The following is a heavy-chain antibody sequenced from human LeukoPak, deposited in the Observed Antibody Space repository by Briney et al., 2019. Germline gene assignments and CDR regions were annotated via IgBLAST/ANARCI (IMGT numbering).Heavy chain of an antibody. CDR3: ARALIAVAGLYGMDV. J-gene: IGHJ6*02. CDR1: GYTFTSYG. D-gene: IGHD6-19*01. Sequence: GSVKVSCKASGYTFTSYGIRWVRQAPGQGLEWMGWISAYNGNTNYAQKLQGRVTMTTDTSTSTAYMALRSLRSDDTAVYYCARALIAVAGLYGMDVWGPGTTVTVSS. CDR2: ISAYNGNT. V-gene: IGHV1-18*01.